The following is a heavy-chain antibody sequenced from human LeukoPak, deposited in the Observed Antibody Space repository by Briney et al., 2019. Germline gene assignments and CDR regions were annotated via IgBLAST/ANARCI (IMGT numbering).Heavy chain of an antibody. CDR2: IYSAGST. J-gene: IGHJ4*02. V-gene: IGHV3-66*02. Sequence: GSLRLSCAASGFTVSSNYMSWVRQAPGKGLEWVSIIYSAGSTYYADSVKGRFTISRDNSKNTLYLQMNSLRAEDTAVYYCARSPPYCGGDCYLEKGSNYYFDYWGQGTLVTVSS. D-gene: IGHD2-21*01. CDR1: GFTVSSNY. CDR3: ARSPPYCGGDCYLEKGSNYYFDY.